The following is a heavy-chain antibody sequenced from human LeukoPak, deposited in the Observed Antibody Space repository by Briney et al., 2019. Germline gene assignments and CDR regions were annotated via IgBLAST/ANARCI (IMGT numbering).Heavy chain of an antibody. D-gene: IGHD2-2*02. CDR2: MSFDVNNK. J-gene: IGHJ4*02. V-gene: IGHV3-30*04. CDR1: GFTFSTYA. Sequence: GGPLSLSCVTSGFTFSTYAFHWVRQAPGKGLEWVATMSFDVNNKYYADSVRGRFTISRDNSKNTLYLQMNSLRAEDTAVYSCARGYCTSSSCYNDYWGQGTLVTVSS. CDR3: ARGYCTSSSCYNDY.